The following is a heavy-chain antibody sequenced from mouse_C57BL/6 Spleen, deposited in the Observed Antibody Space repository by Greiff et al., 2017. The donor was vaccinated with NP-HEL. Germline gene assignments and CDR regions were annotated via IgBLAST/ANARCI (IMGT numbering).Heavy chain of an antibody. CDR3: ARGSIYYGYDWFAY. J-gene: IGHJ3*01. Sequence: QVQLQQPGAELVKPGASVKLSCKASGYTFTSYWMHWVKQRPGRGLEWIGRIDPNSGGTKYNEKFKSKATLTVDKPSSTAYMQLSSLTSEDSAVYYCARGSIYYGYDWFAYWGQGTLVTVSA. D-gene: IGHD2-2*01. CDR1: GYTFTSYW. CDR2: IDPNSGGT. V-gene: IGHV1-72*01.